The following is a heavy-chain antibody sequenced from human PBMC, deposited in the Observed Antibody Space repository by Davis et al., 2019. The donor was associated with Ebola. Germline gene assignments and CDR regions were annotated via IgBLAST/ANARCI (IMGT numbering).Heavy chain of an antibody. Sequence: SETLSLTCTVPGGSISSYYWSWNRQPPGKGLEWIGYIYYSGSTNYNPSLKSRVTISVDTSKNQFSLKLSSVTAADTAVYYCAGVSSAAGVDYWGQGTLVTVSS. CDR1: GGSISSYY. V-gene: IGHV4-59*01. D-gene: IGHD6-13*01. CDR3: AGVSSAAGVDY. CDR2: IYYSGST. J-gene: IGHJ4*02.